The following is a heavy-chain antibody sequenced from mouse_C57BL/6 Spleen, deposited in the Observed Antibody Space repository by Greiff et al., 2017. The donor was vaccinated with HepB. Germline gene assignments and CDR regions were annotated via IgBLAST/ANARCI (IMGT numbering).Heavy chain of an antibody. J-gene: IGHJ1*03. CDR1: GYSITSGYY. CDR3: ARDSGVWYFDV. CDR2: ISYDGSN. Sequence: EESGPGLVKPSQSLSLTCSVTGYSITSGYYWNWIRQFPGNKLEWMGYISYDGSNNYNPSLKNRISITRDTSKNQFFLKLNSVTTEDTATYYCARDSGVWYFDVWGTGTTVTVSS. V-gene: IGHV3-6*01.